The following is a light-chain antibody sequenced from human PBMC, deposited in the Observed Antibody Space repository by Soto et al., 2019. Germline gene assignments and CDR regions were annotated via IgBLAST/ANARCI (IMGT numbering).Light chain of an antibody. Sequence: EIVLIQSPGTPSLSTGERATLSCRASQSVSNNYLAWYQQKPGQAPRLLIYGASTRATGIPARFSGSGSGTEFTLTISSLQSEDFAVYYCQQYNNWPLTFGQGTKVDI. CDR2: GAS. V-gene: IGKV3-15*01. CDR3: QQYNNWPLT. CDR1: QSVSNN. J-gene: IGKJ1*01.